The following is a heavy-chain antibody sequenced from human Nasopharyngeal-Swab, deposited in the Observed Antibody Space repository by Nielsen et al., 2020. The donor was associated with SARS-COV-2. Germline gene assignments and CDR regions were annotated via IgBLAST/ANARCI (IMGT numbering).Heavy chain of an antibody. V-gene: IGHV3-21*01. J-gene: IGHJ4*02. CDR3: ARDTVLYYDILTGYALDY. D-gene: IGHD3-9*01. CDR2: ISSSSSYI. Sequence: VRQAPGKGLAWVSSISSSSSYIYYADSVKGRFTISRDNAKNSLYLQMNSLRAEDTAVYYCARDTVLYYDILTGYALDYWGQGTLVTVSS.